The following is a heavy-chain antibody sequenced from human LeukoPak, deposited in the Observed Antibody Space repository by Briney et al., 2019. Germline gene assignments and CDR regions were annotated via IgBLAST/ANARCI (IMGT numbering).Heavy chain of an antibody. Sequence: PGGSLRLSCAASGFTFSSYAMSWVRQAPGKGLEWVSAISGSGGSTYYADSVKGRFTISRDNSKNTLYLQMNSLRAEDTAVYYCAKAIGYCSCTSCLGGDFDYWGQGTLVTVSS. CDR3: AKAIGYCSCTSCLGGDFDY. V-gene: IGHV3-23*01. J-gene: IGHJ4*02. CDR1: GFTFSSYA. D-gene: IGHD2-2*01. CDR2: ISGSGGST.